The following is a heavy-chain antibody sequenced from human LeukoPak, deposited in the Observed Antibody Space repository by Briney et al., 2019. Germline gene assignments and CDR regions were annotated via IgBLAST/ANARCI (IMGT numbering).Heavy chain of an antibody. V-gene: IGHV3-7*01. D-gene: IGHD4-17*01. CDR1: GFTFSNAW. Sequence: GGSLRLSCVASGFTFSNAWMNWVRQAPGKGLEWVANIKQDGSEKYYVDSVKGRFTISRDNAKNSLYLQMNSLRAEDTAVYYCAKDATVTTSLYFDYWGQGTLVTVSS. J-gene: IGHJ4*02. CDR3: AKDATVTTSLYFDY. CDR2: IKQDGSEK.